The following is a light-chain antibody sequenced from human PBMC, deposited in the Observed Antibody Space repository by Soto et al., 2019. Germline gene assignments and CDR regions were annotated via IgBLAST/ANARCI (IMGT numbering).Light chain of an antibody. Sequence: DIQMTQSPSSLSASVGDRVTITCRASQDISNSLAWYQQKPGKVPKVLIYATSILQSAVPARFSGSGSGTDFTLTISSRQPEDVATYYCQNYNSAPLTFGGGTKVES. J-gene: IGKJ4*01. V-gene: IGKV1-27*01. CDR3: QNYNSAPLT. CDR1: QDISNS. CDR2: ATS.